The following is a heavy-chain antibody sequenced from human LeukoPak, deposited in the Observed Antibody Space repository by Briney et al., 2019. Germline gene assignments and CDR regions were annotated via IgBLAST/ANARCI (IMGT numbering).Heavy chain of an antibody. CDR2: ISNSGST. J-gene: IGHJ5*02. CDR1: GGSISSYY. D-gene: IGHD3-22*01. Sequence: PSETLSLTCSVSGGSISSYYWSWIRQPPGKGLEWIGYISNSGSTNYNPSLKSRVTISVDTSKNQFSLKLSSVTAADTAVYYCAREVLAMNPEYYYDSSGYSIPWGQGTLVTVSS. CDR3: AREVLAMNPEYYYDSSGYSIP. V-gene: IGHV4-59*01.